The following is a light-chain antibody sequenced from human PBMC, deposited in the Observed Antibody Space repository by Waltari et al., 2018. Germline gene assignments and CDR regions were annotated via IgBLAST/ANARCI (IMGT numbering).Light chain of an antibody. CDR2: DVS. CDR1: SSDVGLYDS. Sequence: QSALTQPASVSGSPGQSITISCTGTSSDVGLYDSVSWYQHHPGKAPKLVIYDVSYRPSGISTRFSASKSGNTASLTISGLQAEDEADYYCTSYTGSSTRYVFGTGTKVTVL. J-gene: IGLJ1*01. CDR3: TSYTGSSTRYV. V-gene: IGLV2-14*01.